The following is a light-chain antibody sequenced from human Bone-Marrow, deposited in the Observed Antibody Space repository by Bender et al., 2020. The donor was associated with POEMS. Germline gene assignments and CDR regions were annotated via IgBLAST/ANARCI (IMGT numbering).Light chain of an antibody. CDR1: NIATKN. Sequence: YILTQPPSVSVAPGQTARMTCGGDNIATKNVHWYQQKPGQAPLLVLFDDSDQPSGIPDRFSGSSSGNTASLTITGAQAEDEADYYCNSRDSSATHVFGTGTKVTVL. J-gene: IGLJ1*01. V-gene: IGLV3-21*02. CDR2: DDS. CDR3: NSRDSSATHV.